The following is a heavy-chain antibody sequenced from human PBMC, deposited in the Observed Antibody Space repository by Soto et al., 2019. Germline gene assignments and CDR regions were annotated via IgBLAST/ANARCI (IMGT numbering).Heavy chain of an antibody. D-gene: IGHD3-3*01. CDR2: IYYSGST. J-gene: IGHJ6*02. V-gene: IGHV4-59*01. CDR1: GGSIGSYY. Sequence: SETLSLTCTVSGGSIGSYYWSWIRQPPGKGLEWIGYIYYSGSTNYNPSLKSRVTISVDTSKNQFSLKLSSVTAADTAVYYCARGVLRYDFWSGYPPDYYYYGMDVWGQGTTVT. CDR3: ARGVLRYDFWSGYPPDYYYYGMDV.